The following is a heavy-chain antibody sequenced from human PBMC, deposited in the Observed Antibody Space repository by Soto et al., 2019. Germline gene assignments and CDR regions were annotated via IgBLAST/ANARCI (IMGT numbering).Heavy chain of an antibody. J-gene: IGHJ4*02. CDR2: ISYDGSRK. D-gene: IGHD5-18*01. Sequence: QVQLVESGGGVVQPGRSLRLSCAASGFTFSSYGIHWVRQAPGKGLEGVAVISYDGSRKYYADSVRGRFTISRDNSKNTLYMQMNSLRAEDTAVYYCAKTGGWLQPEAQLGFDSWGQGTLVTVSS. CDR3: AKTGGWLQPEAQLGFDS. CDR1: GFTFSSYG. V-gene: IGHV3-30*18.